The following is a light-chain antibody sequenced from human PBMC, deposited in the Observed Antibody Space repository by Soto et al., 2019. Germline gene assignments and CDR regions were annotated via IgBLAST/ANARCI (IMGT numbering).Light chain of an antibody. CDR1: QGISSSY. CDR2: GTS. CDR3: QQYGRSPWT. J-gene: IGKJ1*01. Sequence: EIVLTQSPGTLSLSPGEGATLSCRASQGISSSYLAWYQQKPGQAPRLLIYGTSSRATGIPDRFSGGGSGTDFTLTISRLEPEDFAVYYCQQYGRSPWTFGQGTKVEIK. V-gene: IGKV3-20*01.